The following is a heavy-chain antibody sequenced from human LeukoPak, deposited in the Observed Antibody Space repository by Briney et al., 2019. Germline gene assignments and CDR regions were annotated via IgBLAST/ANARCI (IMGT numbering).Heavy chain of an antibody. J-gene: IGHJ2*01. CDR3: ARDFYGYFDF. CDR1: GFTFSSSW. CDR2: INSDGSSK. D-gene: IGHD3-16*01. Sequence: GESLRLSCAASGFTFSSSWMHWVRHAPGKGLVWVSRINSDGSSKSYPDSVKGRLTISRDNANNTLYLQMTGLRAEDKAVYYCARDFYGYFDFWGRGTLVTVSS. V-gene: IGHV3-74*01.